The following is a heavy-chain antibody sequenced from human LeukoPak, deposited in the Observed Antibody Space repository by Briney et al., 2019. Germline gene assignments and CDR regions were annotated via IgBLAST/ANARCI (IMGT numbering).Heavy chain of an antibody. Sequence: GGSLRLSCAPSGFTFSTYWMGWVRQAPGKGLEWLANINQGGSEKYYVDSVKGRFTISRDNAKNSLFLQMNSLRAEDTAVYYCARALGRGGAYSYWFDPWGQGTLVTVSS. CDR2: INQGGSEK. J-gene: IGHJ5*02. V-gene: IGHV3-7*01. CDR1: GFTFSTYW. CDR3: ARALGRGGAYSYWFDP. D-gene: IGHD2-21*01.